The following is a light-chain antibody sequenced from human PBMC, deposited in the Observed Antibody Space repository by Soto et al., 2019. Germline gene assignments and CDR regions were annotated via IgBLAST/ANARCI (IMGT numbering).Light chain of an antibody. V-gene: IGKV1-8*01. CDR2: AAS. CDR3: QQYYSYPT. CDR1: QGISSY. J-gene: IGKJ4*01. Sequence: AIRMTQSPSSFSASTGDRVTITCRASQGISSYLAWYQQKPGKAPKLLIYAASTLQSGVPSRFSGSGSGTDFTRTSSCLQSEDFATYYCQQYYSYPTFGGGTKVEIK.